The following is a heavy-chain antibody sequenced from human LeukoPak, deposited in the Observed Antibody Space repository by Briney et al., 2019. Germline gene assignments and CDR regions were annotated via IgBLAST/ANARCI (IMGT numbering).Heavy chain of an antibody. CDR1: GFTFSSYW. J-gene: IGHJ4*02. V-gene: IGHV3-7*01. Sequence: GGSLRLSCAAPGFTFSSYWMSWVRQAPGKGLEWVANIKQDGSEKYYVDSVKGRFTISRDNAKNSLYLQMNSLRAEDTAVYYCARRPTFNDYWGQGTLVNVSS. CDR3: ARRPTFNDY. CDR2: IKQDGSEK.